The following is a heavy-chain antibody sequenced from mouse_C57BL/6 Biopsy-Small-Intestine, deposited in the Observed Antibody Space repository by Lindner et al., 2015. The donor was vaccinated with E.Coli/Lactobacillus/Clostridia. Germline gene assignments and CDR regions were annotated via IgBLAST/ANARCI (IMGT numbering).Heavy chain of an antibody. CDR1: GYTFTEYT. CDR3: ARHGDLLLRAYYAMDY. V-gene: IGHV1-62-2*01. CDR2: FYPGSSSI. J-gene: IGHJ4*01. Sequence: VQLQESGAELVKPGGISESCPCKASGYTFTEYTIHWVKQRSGQGLEWIGWFYPGSSSIKYNEKFKDKATLTADKSSSTVYMELSRLTSEDSAVYFCARHGDLLLRAYYAMDYWGQGTSVTVSS. D-gene: IGHD1-1*01.